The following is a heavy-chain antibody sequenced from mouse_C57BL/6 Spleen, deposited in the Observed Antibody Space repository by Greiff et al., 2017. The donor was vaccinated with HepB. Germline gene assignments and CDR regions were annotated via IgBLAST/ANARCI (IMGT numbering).Heavy chain of an antibody. CDR3: ARWGTTVVVPLDY. CDR1: GYTFTSYW. J-gene: IGHJ2*01. Sequence: QVQLKQPGAELVKPGASVKLSCKASGYTFTSYWMHWVKQRPGQGLEWIGMIHPNSGSTNYNEKFKSKATLTVDKSSSTAYMQLSSLTSEDSAVYYCARWGTTVVVPLDYWGQGTTLTVSS. V-gene: IGHV1-64*01. CDR2: IHPNSGST. D-gene: IGHD1-1*01.